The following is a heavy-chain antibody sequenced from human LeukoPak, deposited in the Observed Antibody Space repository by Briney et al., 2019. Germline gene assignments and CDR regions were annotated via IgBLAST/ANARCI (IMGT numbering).Heavy chain of an antibody. J-gene: IGHJ1*01. V-gene: IGHV3-66*01. CDR1: GFTVSSNY. CDR3: ARDAYSNYAYFQH. Sequence: GGSLRLSRAASGFTVSSNYMSWVRQAPGKGLEWVSVIYSGGSTYYADSVKGRFTISRDNSKNTLYLQMNSLRAEDTAVYYCARDAYSNYAYFQHWGQGTLVTVSS. CDR2: IYSGGST. D-gene: IGHD4-11*01.